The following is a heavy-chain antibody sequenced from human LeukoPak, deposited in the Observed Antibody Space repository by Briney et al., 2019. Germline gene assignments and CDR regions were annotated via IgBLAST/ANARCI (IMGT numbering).Heavy chain of an antibody. D-gene: IGHD5-18*01. CDR3: ASEEYSYSSAY. Sequence: GGSLRLSCAASGFTFSSYWMSWVRQAPGKGLEWVSVIYSGGSTYYADSVKGRFTISRDNSKNTLYLQMNSLRAEDTAVYYCASEEYSYSSAYWGQGTLVTVSS. CDR2: IYSGGST. CDR1: GFTFSSYW. J-gene: IGHJ4*02. V-gene: IGHV3-66*01.